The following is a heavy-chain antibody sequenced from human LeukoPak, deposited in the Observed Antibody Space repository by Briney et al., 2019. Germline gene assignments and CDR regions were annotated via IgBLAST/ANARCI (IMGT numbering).Heavy chain of an antibody. J-gene: IGHJ4*02. D-gene: IGHD5-24*01. CDR1: GGTFSSYA. Sequence: SVKVSCKASGGTFSSYAISWVRQAPGQGLEWMGGIIPIFGTANYAQKFQGRVTITADESTSTAYMELSRLRSDDTAVYYCARGGAVEELDYWGQGTLVTVSS. CDR3: ARGGAVEELDY. CDR2: IIPIFGTA. V-gene: IGHV1-69*13.